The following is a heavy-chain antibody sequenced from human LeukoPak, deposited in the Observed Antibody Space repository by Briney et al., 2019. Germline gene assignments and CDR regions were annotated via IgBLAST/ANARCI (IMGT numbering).Heavy chain of an antibody. J-gene: IGHJ3*02. V-gene: IGHV7-4-1*02. CDR3: ARCLGFRIGSSWYPDAFDI. D-gene: IGHD6-13*01. CDR1: GYTFTNYA. CDR2: IHPSIGNP. Sequence: ASVKVSCKASGYTFTNYAMNWVRQAPGQGLEWMGWIHPSIGNPTYAQGFAGRFVFSLDTSVSTTYLQISSLKAEDTAVYYCARCLGFRIGSSWYPDAFDIWGQGTMVTVSS.